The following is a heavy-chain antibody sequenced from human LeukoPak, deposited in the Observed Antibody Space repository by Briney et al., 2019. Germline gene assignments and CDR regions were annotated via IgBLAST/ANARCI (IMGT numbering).Heavy chain of an antibody. CDR2: IRYDGSNK. V-gene: IGHV3-30*02. CDR1: GFTFSSYG. D-gene: IGHD1-26*01. CDR3: AKDPGSYWDDAFDI. J-gene: IGHJ3*02. Sequence: GGSLRLSCAASGFTFSSYGMHWVRQAPGKGLEWVACIRYDGSNKYYADSVKGRFTISRDNSKNTLYLQMNSLRAEDTAVYYCAKDPGSYWDDAFDIWGQGTMVTVSS.